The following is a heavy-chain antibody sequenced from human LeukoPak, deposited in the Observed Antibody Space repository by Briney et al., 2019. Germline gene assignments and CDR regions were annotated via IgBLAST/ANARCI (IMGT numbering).Heavy chain of an antibody. CDR3: ARVVGHWFDP. Sequence: SETLSLTCTVSGGSISSSDSYWGWIRQPPGKGLEWIGNIYYSGTTYYNPSLKSRVTISVDTSKNHFSLKLTSVTAADTAMYYCARVVGHWFDPWGQGTLVTVSS. J-gene: IGHJ5*02. CDR2: IYYSGTT. V-gene: IGHV4-39*07. D-gene: IGHD3-10*01. CDR1: GGSISSSDSY.